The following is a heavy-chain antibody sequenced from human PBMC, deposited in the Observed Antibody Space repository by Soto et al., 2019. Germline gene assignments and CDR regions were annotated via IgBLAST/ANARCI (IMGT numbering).Heavy chain of an antibody. Sequence: QVQLVQSGAEVKKPGASVKVSCKASGSTFTSYAMHWVRQAPGQRLEWMGWINAGNGNTKYSQKFQGRVTITRDTSASTAYMELSSLRSEDTAVYYCARLGGYYDSRGYDSYWGQGTLVTVSS. CDR1: GSTFTSYA. D-gene: IGHD3-22*01. CDR3: ARLGGYYDSRGYDSY. V-gene: IGHV1-3*01. CDR2: INAGNGNT. J-gene: IGHJ4*02.